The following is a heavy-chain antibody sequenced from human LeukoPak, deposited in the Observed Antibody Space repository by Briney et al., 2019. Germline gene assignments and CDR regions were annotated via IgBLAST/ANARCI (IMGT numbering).Heavy chain of an antibody. D-gene: IGHD3-22*01. CDR1: GFTFSSYG. CDR2: ISYDGSNK. J-gene: IGHJ5*02. CDR3: AKSAIYYYDSSGYNNWFDP. V-gene: IGHV3-30*18. Sequence: PGGSLRLSCAASGFTFSSYGMHWVRQAPGKRLEWVAVISYDGSNKYYADSVKGRFTISRDNSKNTLYLQMNSLRAEDTAVYYCAKSAIYYYDSSGYNNWFDPWGQGTLVTVSS.